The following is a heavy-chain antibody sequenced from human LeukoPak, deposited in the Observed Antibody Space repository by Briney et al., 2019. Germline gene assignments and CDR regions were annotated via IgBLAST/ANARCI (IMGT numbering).Heavy chain of an antibody. J-gene: IGHJ4*02. CDR1: GGSISSGDYY. CDR2: IYYSGST. D-gene: IGHD6-13*01. V-gene: IGHV4-30-4*01. CDR3: ARVGGIAAAGTFPFDY. Sequence: SETLSLTCTVSGGSISSGDYYWSWIRQPSGKGLEWIGYIYYSGSTYYNPSLKSRVTISVDTSKNQFSLKLSSVTAADTAVYYCARVGGIAAAGTFPFDYWGQGTLVTVSS.